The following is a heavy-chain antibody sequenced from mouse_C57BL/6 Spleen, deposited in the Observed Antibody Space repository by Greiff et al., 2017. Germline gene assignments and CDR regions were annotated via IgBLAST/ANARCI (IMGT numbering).Heavy chain of an antibody. J-gene: IGHJ2*01. CDR2: IHPNSGST. D-gene: IGHD4-1*01. V-gene: IGHV1-64*01. Sequence: QVQLQQPGAELVKPGASVKLSCKASGYTFTSYWMHWVKQRPGQGLEWIGMIHPNSGSTNYNEKFKSKATLTVDKSSSTAYMQLSSLTSEDSAVYYCARGERGRGEVCLDYWGQGTTLTVSS. CDR1: GYTFTSYW. CDR3: ARGERGRGEVCLDY.